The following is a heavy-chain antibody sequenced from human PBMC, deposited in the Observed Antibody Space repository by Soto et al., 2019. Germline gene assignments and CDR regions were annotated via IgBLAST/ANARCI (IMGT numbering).Heavy chain of an antibody. V-gene: IGHV1-18*01. J-gene: IGHJ6*02. Sequence: ASVKVSCKASGYTFTRYGISWVRQAPGQGLEWMGWISGYNGDTNYAQKFQGRVSMTIDTSTTTAYMELRSLTSDDTAVYYCAKNGQPPHYSYGLDVWG. CDR3: AKNGQPPHYSYGLDV. CDR1: GYTFTRYG. D-gene: IGHD2-8*01. CDR2: ISGYNGDT.